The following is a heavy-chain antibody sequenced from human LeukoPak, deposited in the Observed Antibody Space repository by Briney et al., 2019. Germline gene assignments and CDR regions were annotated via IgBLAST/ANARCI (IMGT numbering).Heavy chain of an antibody. J-gene: IGHJ4*02. CDR2: IYASGST. V-gene: IGHV4-4*07. D-gene: IGHD2-2*01. Sequence: SETLSLTCSVSGVSFADYYWAWIRQPAGKGLEWIGRIYASGSTNYDPSLRSRVTISIDKSKNQFSLNLASVTAADTGVYYCAKEHTSTTGRHFDYWGQGILVTVS. CDR1: GVSFADYY. CDR3: AKEHTSTTGRHFDY.